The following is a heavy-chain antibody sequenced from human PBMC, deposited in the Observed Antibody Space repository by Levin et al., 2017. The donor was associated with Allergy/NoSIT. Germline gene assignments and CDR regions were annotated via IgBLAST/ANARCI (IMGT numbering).Heavy chain of an antibody. CDR1: GFTVTNVN. Sequence: GGSLRLSCAASGFTVTNVNINWVRQAPGKGLDWVSSISSRGSAVFYSDSVKGRFTISRDNAKKLVFLQMDSLRVEDTAVYYCARAPLDSGSYGMDVWGPGTTVTVSS. CDR2: ISSRGSAV. CDR3: ARAPLDSGSYGMDV. J-gene: IGHJ6*02. D-gene: IGHD1-26*01. V-gene: IGHV3-21*01.